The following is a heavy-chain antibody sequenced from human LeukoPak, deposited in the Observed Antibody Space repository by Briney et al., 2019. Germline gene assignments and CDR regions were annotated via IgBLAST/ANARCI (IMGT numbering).Heavy chain of an antibody. D-gene: IGHD3-16*01. CDR2: ISAYNGNT. CDR1: GYTFSSYG. V-gene: IGHV1-18*01. Sequence: ASVKVSCKASGYTFSSYGISWVRQAPGQGLEWMGWISAYNGNTNYAQKLRGRVTMTTDTFTSTAYMELRSLRSDDTAVYYCARDSSGGYYVYWGQGTLVTVSS. CDR3: ARDSSGGYYVY. J-gene: IGHJ4*02.